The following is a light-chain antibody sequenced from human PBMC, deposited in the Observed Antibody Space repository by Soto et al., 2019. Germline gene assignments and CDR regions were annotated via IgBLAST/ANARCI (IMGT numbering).Light chain of an antibody. CDR1: TGDVGSYNV. J-gene: IGLJ1*01. CDR3: CSYAGSSTYV. CDR2: DVT. Sequence: QSALTQPASVSGSPGQSITISCTETTGDVGSYNVVSWYQHHPGKAPKLMIYDVTKRPSGASNRFSGSKSGNTASLTISGLQAEDEADYYCCSYAGSSTYVFGTGTKLTVL. V-gene: IGLV2-23*02.